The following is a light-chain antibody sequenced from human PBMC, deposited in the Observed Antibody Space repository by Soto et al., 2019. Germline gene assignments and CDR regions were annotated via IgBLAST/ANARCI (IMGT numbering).Light chain of an antibody. J-gene: IGLJ2*01. CDR3: CSYAGSSIYVV. V-gene: IGLV2-23*01. CDR2: EGS. CDR1: SSDVGSYNL. Sequence: HSVLTQPASVSGSPGQSITISCTGTSSDVGSYNLVSWYQQHPGKAPKLMIYEGSKRPSGVSNRFSGSKSGNTASLTISGLQAEDEADYYCCSYAGSSIYVVFGGGTKLTVL.